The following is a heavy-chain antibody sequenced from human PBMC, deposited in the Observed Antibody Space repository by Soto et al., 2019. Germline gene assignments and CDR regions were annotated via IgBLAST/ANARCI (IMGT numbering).Heavy chain of an antibody. D-gene: IGHD5-12*01. J-gene: IGHJ4*02. V-gene: IGHV1-69*13. Sequence: SVKVSCKASGGTFSSYAISWVRQAPGQGLEWMGGIIPIFGTANYAQKFQGRVTITADESTSTAYMELSSLRSVDTAVYYCARVNVEYSGYGPNDYWGQGTLVTVSS. CDR3: ARVNVEYSGYGPNDY. CDR1: GGTFSSYA. CDR2: IIPIFGTA.